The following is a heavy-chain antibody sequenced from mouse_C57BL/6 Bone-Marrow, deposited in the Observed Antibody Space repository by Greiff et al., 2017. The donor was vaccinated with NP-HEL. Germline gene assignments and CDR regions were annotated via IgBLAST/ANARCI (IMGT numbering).Heavy chain of an antibody. J-gene: IGHJ2*01. CDR3: ARQGNWDYFDY. Sequence: EVKLMESGGGLVQPGGSLKLSCAASGFTFSDYGMAWVRQAPRKGPEWVAVISNLAYSIYYADTVTGRFTISRENAKNTLYLEMSSLRSEDTAMYYCARQGNWDYFDYWGQGTTLTVSS. CDR1: GFTFSDYG. D-gene: IGHD4-1*01. V-gene: IGHV5-15*01. CDR2: ISNLAYSI.